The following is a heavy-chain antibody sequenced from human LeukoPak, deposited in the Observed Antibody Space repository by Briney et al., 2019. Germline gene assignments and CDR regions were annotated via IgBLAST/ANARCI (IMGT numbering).Heavy chain of an antibody. D-gene: IGHD1-20*01. J-gene: IGHJ4*02. CDR1: GFTFTSYA. V-gene: IGHV3-23*01. Sequence: GGSLRLSCAASGFTFTSYAKRWFLQAPGKGLEGVSGISGSGGTTYYADSVKGRFTITRDNSKKTLYLQMNSLRAEDMAIYHSANERNNWNVPATIDHWGQGTLVTVSS. CDR3: ANERNNWNVPATIDH. CDR2: ISGSGGTT.